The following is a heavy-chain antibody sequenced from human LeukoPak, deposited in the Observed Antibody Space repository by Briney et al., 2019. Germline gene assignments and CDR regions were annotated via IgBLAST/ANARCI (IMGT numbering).Heavy chain of an antibody. CDR1: GGCIRSGDSY. CDR2: IYCSGTT. V-gene: IGHV4-30-4*01. J-gene: IGHJ4*02. D-gene: IGHD4-17*01. CDR3: VRDRLGYGVLDY. Sequence: SETLSLTCTVSGGCIRSGDSYWSWIREPPGKGLEWIGDIYCSGTTYYNRSLKSRITISVNTSTTQFSLKLSTLTAADTAVYYRVRDRLGYGVLDYWGQSTLVTVS.